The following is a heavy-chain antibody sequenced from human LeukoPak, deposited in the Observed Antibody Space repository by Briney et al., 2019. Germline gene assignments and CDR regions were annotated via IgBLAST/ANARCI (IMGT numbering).Heavy chain of an antibody. Sequence: SVKVSCKASGGTFSNYAISWVRQAPGQGLEWMGGIIPIFGTANYAQKFQGRVTITADKSTSTAYMDLSSLRFEDTAIYYCARDFWDYYDSNGYYFGYFDLWGRGTLVTVSS. CDR1: GGTFSNYA. CDR3: ARDFWDYYDSNGYYFGYFDL. CDR2: IIPIFGTA. J-gene: IGHJ2*01. V-gene: IGHV1-69*06. D-gene: IGHD3-22*01.